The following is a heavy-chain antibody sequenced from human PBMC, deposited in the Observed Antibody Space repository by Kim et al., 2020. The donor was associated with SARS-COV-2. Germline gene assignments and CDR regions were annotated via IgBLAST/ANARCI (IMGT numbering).Heavy chain of an antibody. J-gene: IGHJ4*02. CDR2: INPDTGAA. CDR3: ARAQLSVTGYYPDS. D-gene: IGHD3-9*01. Sequence: ASVKVSCKTYGYTFKGFSIHWVRQAPGLGLEWVGRINPDTGAAAYAQKFQGRVTMSRDMSITTAYMEVTSLTSDDTAVYFCARAQLSVTGYYPDSWGQGTLVTVSS. V-gene: IGHV1-2*06. CDR1: GYTFKGFS.